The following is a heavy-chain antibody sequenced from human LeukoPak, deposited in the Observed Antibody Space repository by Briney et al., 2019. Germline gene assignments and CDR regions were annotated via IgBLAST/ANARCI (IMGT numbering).Heavy chain of an antibody. V-gene: IGHV4-34*01. CDR1: GVSFIGYY. CDR3: ARVGQQLTSEGFDY. D-gene: IGHD6-13*01. Sequence: SGTLSLTCAVYGVSFIGYYCSWMREPPGKGLEWIGEINHSGSTHYNPSLKSRVTISVDTSKNQFSLKLSSVTAADTAVYYCARVGQQLTSEGFDYWGQGTLVTVSS. J-gene: IGHJ4*02. CDR2: INHSGST.